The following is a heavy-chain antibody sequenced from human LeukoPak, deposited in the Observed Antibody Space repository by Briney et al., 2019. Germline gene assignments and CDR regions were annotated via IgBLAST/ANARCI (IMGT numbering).Heavy chain of an antibody. Sequence: GGSLRLSCAASGFTFSTSWMGWVRQAPGKGLEWVADTKQDGSEKYYGDSVKGRSTISRDNAKNSLYLQMNSLRAEDTAVYYCAATIRYEYGMDVWGQGTTVTVSS. CDR2: TKQDGSEK. D-gene: IGHD1-1*01. CDR3: AATIRYEYGMDV. CDR1: GFTFSTSW. V-gene: IGHV3-7*05. J-gene: IGHJ6*02.